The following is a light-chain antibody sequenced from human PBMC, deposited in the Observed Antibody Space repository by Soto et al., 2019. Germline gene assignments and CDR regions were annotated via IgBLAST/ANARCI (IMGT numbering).Light chain of an antibody. CDR1: SSDIGDYNY. Sequence: QSALTQPPSASGSPGQSVTISCTGTSSDIGDYNYVSWYQQHPGKAPKLMIYEVSKRPSGVPDRFSGSKSGNTASLTVSGLQAEDEADYYCQSYDSSLSGSDVFGTGTKVTVL. J-gene: IGLJ1*01. CDR2: EVS. CDR3: QSYDSSLSGSDV. V-gene: IGLV2-8*01.